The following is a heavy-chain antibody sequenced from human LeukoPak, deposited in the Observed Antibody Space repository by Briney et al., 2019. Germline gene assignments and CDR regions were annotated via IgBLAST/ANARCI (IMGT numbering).Heavy chain of an antibody. CDR2: ISDTGDST. D-gene: IGHD3-10*01. CDR1: GLTFSDYA. V-gene: IGHV3-23*01. CDR3: ARSVRGVIADAFNV. Sequence: GGSLRLSCAASGLTFSDYAMTWVRQAPGKGLEWVSAISDTGDSTNYADSVKGRFSISRDISKNTLFLQMNSLKVEDTAVYYCARSVRGVIADAFNVWGQGTMVAVSS. J-gene: IGHJ3*01.